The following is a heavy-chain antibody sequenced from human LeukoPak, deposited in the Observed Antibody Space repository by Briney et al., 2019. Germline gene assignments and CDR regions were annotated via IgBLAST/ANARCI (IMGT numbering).Heavy chain of an antibody. CDR2: IYSCGST. CDR1: KFTVSNNY. D-gene: IGHD1-26*01. V-gene: IGHV3-66*02. CDR3: ATEWELLVN. J-gene: IGHJ4*02. Sequence: GGSLRLSCAASKFTVSNNYMRWVRQAPGKGLEWVSVIYSCGSTCYADSVKGRFTISRDNSKNTLYLQMNSLRAEDTAVYYCATEWELLVNWGQGTLVTVSS.